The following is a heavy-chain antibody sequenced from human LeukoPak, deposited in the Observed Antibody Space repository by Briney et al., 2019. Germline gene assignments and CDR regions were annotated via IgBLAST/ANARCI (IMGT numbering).Heavy chain of an antibody. CDR1: GGSISSSSYY. Sequence: SETLSLTCTVSGGSISSSSYYWGWIRQPPGKGLEWIGSIYYSGSTYYNPSLKSRVTISVDTSKNQFSLKLSSVTAPDTAVYYCARSDDHYYGSGSLDYWGQGTLVTVSS. CDR3: ARSDDHYYGSGSLDY. CDR2: IYYSGST. V-gene: IGHV4-39*07. J-gene: IGHJ4*02. D-gene: IGHD3-10*01.